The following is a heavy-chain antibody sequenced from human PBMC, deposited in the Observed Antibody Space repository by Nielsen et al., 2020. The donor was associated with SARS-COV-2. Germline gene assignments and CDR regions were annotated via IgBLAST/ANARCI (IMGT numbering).Heavy chain of an antibody. D-gene: IGHD3-3*01. V-gene: IGHV3-30-3*01. J-gene: IGHJ4*02. CDR3: ARGGITIFGVVIEGSLDY. Sequence: GESLKISCAASGFTFSSYAMHWVRQAPGKGLEWVAVISYDGSNKYYADSVKGRFTISRDNSKNTLYLQINSLRAEDTAVYYCARGGITIFGVVIEGSLDYWGQGTLVTVSS. CDR1: GFTFSSYA. CDR2: ISYDGSNK.